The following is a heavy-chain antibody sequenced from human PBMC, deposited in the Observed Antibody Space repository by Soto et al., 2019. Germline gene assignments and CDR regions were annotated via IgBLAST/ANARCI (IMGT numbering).Heavy chain of an antibody. D-gene: IGHD6-25*01. CDR2: MNPNTGNT. CDR3: ARRKERSGPDYLDA. V-gene: IGHV1-8*01. CDR1: GYTFISFD. Sequence: QVQLVQSGAEVKKPGASVRVSCQASGYTFISFDINWVRQATGQGHEWMGWMNPNTGNTGYEEKFQGRVTMTRDTSIGTAYMELSSLTSEDTAVYYCARRKERSGPDYLDAWGQGTLVTVSS. J-gene: IGHJ4*02.